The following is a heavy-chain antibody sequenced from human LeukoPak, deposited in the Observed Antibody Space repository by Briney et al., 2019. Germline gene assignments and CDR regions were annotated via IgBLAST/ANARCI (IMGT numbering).Heavy chain of an antibody. D-gene: IGHD4-23*01. J-gene: IGHJ4*02. CDR2: IIPIFGTA. CDR3: ARAPSYGGGNQY. V-gene: IGHV1-69*13. CDR1: GGTVSSYA. Sequence: SVKLSCKASGGTVSSYAISWVRQAPGQGLEWMGGIIPIFGTANYAQKFQGRVTITADESTSTAYMELSSLRSEDTAVYYCARAPSYGGGNQYWGQGTLVTVSS.